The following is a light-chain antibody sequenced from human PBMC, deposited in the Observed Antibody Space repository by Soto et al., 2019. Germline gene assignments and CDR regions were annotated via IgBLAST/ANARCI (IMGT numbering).Light chain of an antibody. V-gene: IGKV1-39*01. Sequence: DIQMTQSPSSLSASVGDRVTVTCRTSLTISKSLNWYQQKPGKAPKVLIYGVSNLQSGVPSRFSGSGSGTDFTLTISSLQPEDSATYYCQQSYGAPLTFGGGTSVEIK. CDR2: GVS. J-gene: IGKJ4*01. CDR1: LTISKS. CDR3: QQSYGAPLT.